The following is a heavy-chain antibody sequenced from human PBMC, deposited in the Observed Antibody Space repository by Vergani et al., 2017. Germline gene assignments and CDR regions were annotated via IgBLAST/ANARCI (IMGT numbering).Heavy chain of an antibody. J-gene: IGHJ5*02. Sequence: EVQLVESGGGLVQPGGSLRLSCAASGFTFSSYSMNWVRQAPGKGLEWVSYISSSSSTIYYADSVKGRFTISRDNAKNSLYLQMNSLRDEDTAVYYCARDNWGVVSLNYDDSSGPSGQGTLVTVSS. D-gene: IGHD3-22*01. CDR3: ARDNWGVVSLNYDDSSGP. V-gene: IGHV3-48*02. CDR1: GFTFSSYS. CDR2: ISSSSSTI.